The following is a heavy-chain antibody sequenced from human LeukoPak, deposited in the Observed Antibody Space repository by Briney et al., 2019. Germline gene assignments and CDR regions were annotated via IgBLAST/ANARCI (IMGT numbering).Heavy chain of an antibody. CDR2: INPSGDST. V-gene: IGHV1-46*01. CDR1: GYTFTNYY. CDR3: ARLLVTMIRGASGGNWFDP. D-gene: IGHD3-10*01. Sequence: GASVKVSCKASGYTFTNYYMHWVRQAPGQGLEWMGIINPSGDSTNYAQKFQGRVTMTRDTSTSTVYMELSSLRSEDTAVYYCARLLVTMIRGASGGNWFDPWGQGTLVIVSS. J-gene: IGHJ5*02.